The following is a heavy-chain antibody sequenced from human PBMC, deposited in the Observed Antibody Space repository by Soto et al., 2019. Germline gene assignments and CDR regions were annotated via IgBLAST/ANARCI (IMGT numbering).Heavy chain of an antibody. CDR1: GFTVSSNY. J-gene: IGHJ6*02. D-gene: IGHD3-16*01. CDR2: IYSGGRT. V-gene: IGHV3-53*01. CDR3: NRGGQSYYYYGMDV. Sequence: HPGGSLRLSCVASGFTVSSNYMNWVRQSPGKGLEWVSVIYSGGRTYYADSIKGRFTISRDNSKNTLYLQMNSLRDEDTAVYHCNRGGQSYYYYGMDVWGQGTTVTVSS.